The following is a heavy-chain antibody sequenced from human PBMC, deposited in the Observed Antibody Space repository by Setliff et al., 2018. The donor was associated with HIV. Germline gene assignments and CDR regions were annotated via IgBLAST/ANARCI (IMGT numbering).Heavy chain of an antibody. CDR2: IIPMYGVT. Sequence: VASVKVSCKASGGTFSSYVISWVRQAPGQGPEWMGGIIPMYGVTNYAQKFQGRVTITTDESTSTAYMELSSLSSEDTAVYYCARDQTGVAAAAFGGGSAWSDEGFDIWGQGTMVTVSS. V-gene: IGHV1-69*05. CDR3: ARDQTGVAAAAFGGGSAWSDEGFDI. J-gene: IGHJ3*02. D-gene: IGHD6-13*01. CDR1: GGTFSSYV.